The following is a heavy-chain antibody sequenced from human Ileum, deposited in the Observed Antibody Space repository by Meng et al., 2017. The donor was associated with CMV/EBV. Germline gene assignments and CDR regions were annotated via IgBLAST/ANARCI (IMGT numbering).Heavy chain of an antibody. D-gene: IGHD7-27*01. CDR3: ATFTAYWGS. Sequence: IYCKGSAYRFTNDWIGWVRQMPGKGLEWMGMIYPSDFDTRYSPSFQGHVTISADRSINTAYLQWSSLKASDTAMYYCATFTAYWGSWGQGTLVTVSS. V-gene: IGHV5-51*01. CDR1: AYRFTNDW. CDR2: IYPSDFDT. J-gene: IGHJ5*02.